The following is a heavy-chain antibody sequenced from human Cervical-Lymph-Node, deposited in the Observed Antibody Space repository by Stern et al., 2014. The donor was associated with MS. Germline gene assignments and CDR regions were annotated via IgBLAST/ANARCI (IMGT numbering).Heavy chain of an antibody. CDR2: VSFDGRDK. CDR1: GFVFRNYA. V-gene: IGHV3-30*18. Sequence: MQLVESGGGVVQPGRSLRLSCVASGFVFRNYAAHWVRQPPGKGLEWVALVSFDGRDKYYTDSVKGRFTVSRDNSKNTLYLEMNSLRPEDTAVYYCAKGGSGSYVDWGQGSLVTVSS. D-gene: IGHD1-26*01. CDR3: AKGGSGSYVD. J-gene: IGHJ4*02.